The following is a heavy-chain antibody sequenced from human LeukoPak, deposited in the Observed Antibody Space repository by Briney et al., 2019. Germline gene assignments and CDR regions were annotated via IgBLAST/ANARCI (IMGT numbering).Heavy chain of an antibody. CDR3: AKEIDGSGSSRLYYYYYGMDV. Sequence: PGGSLRLSCAASGFTFNSFAMNWVRQAPGQGLEWVSGITSGDGTTYYADSVKGRFTISRDNSQNTLYLQMNSLRAEDTAVYFCAKEIDGSGSSRLYYYYYGMDVWGQGTTVTVSS. CDR1: GFTFNSFA. CDR2: ITSGDGTT. J-gene: IGHJ6*02. V-gene: IGHV3-23*01. D-gene: IGHD3-10*01.